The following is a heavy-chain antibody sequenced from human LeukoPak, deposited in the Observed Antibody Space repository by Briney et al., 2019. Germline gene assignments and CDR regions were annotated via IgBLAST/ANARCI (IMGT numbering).Heavy chain of an antibody. J-gene: IGHJ3*02. V-gene: IGHV4-30-4*08. CDR2: IYYSGST. Sequence: SQTLSLTCTVSGGSISIGDYYWSWIRQPPGKGLEWIGYIYYSGSTYYNPSLKSRVTISVDTSKNQFSLKLSSVTAADTAVYYCARDRVQLERREDAFDIWGQGTMVTVSS. CDR1: GGSISIGDYY. CDR3: ARDRVQLERREDAFDI. D-gene: IGHD1-1*01.